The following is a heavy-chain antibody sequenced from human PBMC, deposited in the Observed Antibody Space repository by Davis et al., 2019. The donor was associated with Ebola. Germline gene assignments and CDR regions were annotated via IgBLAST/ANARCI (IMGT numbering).Heavy chain of an antibody. V-gene: IGHV1-46*01. CDR1: GYSFTTYY. J-gene: IGHJ5*02. D-gene: IGHD5-18*01. Sequence: ASVKVSCKASGYSFTTYYMHWVRQAPGQGLEWMGIINPSGGSTTYAQKFQDSVTMTTDTSTSTVYIEVSGLRSEDTAVYYCARGRATWIQLWLTGNWFDPWGQGSLVTVSS. CDR2: INPSGGST. CDR3: ARGRATWIQLWLTGNWFDP.